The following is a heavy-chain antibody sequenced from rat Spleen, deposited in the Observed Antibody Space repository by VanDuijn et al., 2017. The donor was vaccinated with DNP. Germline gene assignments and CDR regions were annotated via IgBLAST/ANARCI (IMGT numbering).Heavy chain of an antibody. CDR1: GFTFNNYW. J-gene: IGHJ2*01. CDR3: ATAGYSSSYYFDY. Sequence: EVQLVESGGGLVQPGRSLKLSCAASGFTFNNYWMTWIRQVQGKGLEWVASITSRGGSTYYPDSVKVRVTISRDNAKSTLYLQMDSLRTADTATYYCATAGYSSSYYFDYWGQGVMVTVSS. V-gene: IGHV5-31*01. D-gene: IGHD1-2*01. CDR2: ITSRGGST.